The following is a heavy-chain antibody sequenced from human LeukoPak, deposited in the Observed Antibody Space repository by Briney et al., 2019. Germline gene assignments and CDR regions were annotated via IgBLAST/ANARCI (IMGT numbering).Heavy chain of an antibody. D-gene: IGHD3-10*01. CDR2: IYYSGST. CDR1: GGSISSYY. CDR3: ARYYGSGSGWFDP. J-gene: IGHJ5*02. V-gene: IGHV4-59*12. Sequence: SETLSLTCTVSGGSISSYYWSWIRQPPGKGLEWIGYIYYSGSTNYNPSLKSRVTISVDTSKNQFSLNLSSVTAADTAVYYCARYYGSGSGWFDPWGQGTLVTVSS.